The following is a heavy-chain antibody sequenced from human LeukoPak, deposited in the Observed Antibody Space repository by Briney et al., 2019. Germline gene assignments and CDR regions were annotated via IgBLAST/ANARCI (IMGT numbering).Heavy chain of an antibody. D-gene: IGHD6-13*01. CDR1: GGSIRTHY. CDR2: IFYSGNT. V-gene: IGHV4-59*08. CDR3: ARGAAEVYQ. Sequence: SETLSLTCTVSGGSIRTHYWSWIRQPPGKGLEWIGYIFYSGNTNYNPSLKSRVTISVDTSKNQFSLKLSSVTAADTAVYYCARGAAEVYQWGQGTLVTVSS. J-gene: IGHJ4*02.